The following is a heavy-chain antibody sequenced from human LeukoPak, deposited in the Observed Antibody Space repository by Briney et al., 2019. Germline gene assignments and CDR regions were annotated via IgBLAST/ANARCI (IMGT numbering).Heavy chain of an antibody. V-gene: IGHV3-20*04. J-gene: IGHJ6*03. D-gene: IGHD5-12*01. CDR2: INWNGDST. Sequence: GGSLRLSCAASGFIYDDYDMSWVRQAPGKGLEWVSGINWNGDSTGYVDSVKGRFTISRDNVKNSLYLQMNSLRAEDTALYYCARVVATMDYYYYMDVWGKGTTVTVSS. CDR3: ARVVATMDYYYYMDV. CDR1: GFIYDDYD.